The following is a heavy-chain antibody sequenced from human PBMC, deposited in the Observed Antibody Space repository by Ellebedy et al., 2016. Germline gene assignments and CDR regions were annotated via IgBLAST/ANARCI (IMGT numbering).Heavy chain of an antibody. V-gene: IGHV3-64D*06. CDR2: INDNGLRT. CDR3: VKDRAGSYAFDI. D-gene: IGHD3-10*01. J-gene: IGHJ3*02. Sequence: GESLKISCAVSGFTFSSYSMVWVRQAPGKGLEYVSSINDNGLRTHYADSVKGRFTISRDKNTLYLQMSSLRAEDTALYYCVKDRAGSYAFDIWGQGTMVTVSS. CDR1: GFTFSSYS.